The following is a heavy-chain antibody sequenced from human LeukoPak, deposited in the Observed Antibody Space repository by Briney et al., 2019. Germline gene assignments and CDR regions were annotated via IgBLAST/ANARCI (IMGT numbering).Heavy chain of an antibody. CDR1: GGTFSSYA. V-gene: IGHV1-69*01. CDR2: XIPIFGTA. J-gene: IGHJ4*02. Sequence: GSSVKVSCKASGGTFSSYAISWVRQAPGQGLEWXGXXIPIFGTANYAQKFQGRVTITADESTSTAYMELSSLRSEDTAVYYCARGIIAVAGIPHFDYWGQGALVTVSS. CDR3: ARGIIAVAGIPHFDY. D-gene: IGHD6-19*01.